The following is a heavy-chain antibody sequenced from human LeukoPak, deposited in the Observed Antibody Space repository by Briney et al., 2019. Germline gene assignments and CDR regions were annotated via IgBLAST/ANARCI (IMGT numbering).Heavy chain of an antibody. CDR3: ARCMVLSQGWCNWFDP. V-gene: IGHV3-23*01. D-gene: IGHD6-13*01. Sequence: GGSLRLSCAASGLDLTTYAMTWVRQAPAKGLEWVSSIRIGGGTYYADSVKGRFTISRDNSENTLHLQMNNLRVEDTARYFCARCMVLSQGWCNWFDPWGQGTLVTVSS. CDR1: GLDLTTYA. J-gene: IGHJ5*02. CDR2: IRIGGGT.